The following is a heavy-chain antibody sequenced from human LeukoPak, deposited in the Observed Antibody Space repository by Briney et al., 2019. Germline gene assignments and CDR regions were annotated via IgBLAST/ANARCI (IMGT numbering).Heavy chain of an antibody. D-gene: IGHD5-24*01. V-gene: IGHV3-74*01. Sequence: GGTLRLSCAASGFTFSSYGMSWVRQAPGKGLVWVSRINSDGSSTSYADSVKGRFTISRDNAKNTLYLQMNSLRAEDTAVYYCARDRMALQAFDIWGQGTMVTVSS. CDR3: ARDRMALQAFDI. J-gene: IGHJ3*02. CDR2: INSDGSST. CDR1: GFTFSSYG.